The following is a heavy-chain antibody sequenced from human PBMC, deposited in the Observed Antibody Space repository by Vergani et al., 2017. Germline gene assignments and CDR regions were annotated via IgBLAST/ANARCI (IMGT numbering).Heavy chain of an antibody. J-gene: IGHJ4*02. V-gene: IGHV4-61*02. CDR3: ARGGSSGWYGGGFDY. CDR1: GCSISSGSYY. Sequence: QVQLQESGPGLVKPSQTLSLTCTVSGCSISSGSYYWSWIRQPAGKGLEWIGRIYTSGSTNYNPSLKSRVTISVDTSKNQFSLKLSSVTAADTAVYYCARGGSSGWYGGGFDYWGQGTLVTVSS. CDR2: IYTSGST. D-gene: IGHD6-19*01.